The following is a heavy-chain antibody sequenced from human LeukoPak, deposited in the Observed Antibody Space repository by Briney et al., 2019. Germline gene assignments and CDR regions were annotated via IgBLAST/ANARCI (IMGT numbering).Heavy chain of an antibody. D-gene: IGHD1-1*01. V-gene: IGHV3-23*01. J-gene: IGHJ4*02. Sequence: GGSLRLSCADSGVTFSSYGMSGGRQAPGGGLERVSGIDGSGVTTYYAASVKGRFTISRDNSKHKLYLQMTSLRADDTAVYYCVRRPPQTNAYDFWGQGTLVTVSS. CDR1: GVTFSSYG. CDR3: VRRPPQTNAYDF. CDR2: IDGSGVTT.